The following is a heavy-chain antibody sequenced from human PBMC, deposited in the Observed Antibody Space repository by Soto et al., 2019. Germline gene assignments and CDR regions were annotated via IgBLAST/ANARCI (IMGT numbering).Heavy chain of an antibody. V-gene: IGHV2-5*01. CDR1: GFSLSTSGVG. J-gene: IGHJ4*02. D-gene: IGHD7-27*01. CDR2: IYWNDDK. CDR3: AHVSELGSTKANFDY. Sequence: QITLKESGPTLVKPTQTLTLTCTFSGFSLSTSGVGVGWIRQPPGKALEWLALIYWNDDKRYSPSLKSRLTITKDTSKNQVVLTMTKMDPVDTATYYCAHVSELGSTKANFDYWGQGTLVTVSS.